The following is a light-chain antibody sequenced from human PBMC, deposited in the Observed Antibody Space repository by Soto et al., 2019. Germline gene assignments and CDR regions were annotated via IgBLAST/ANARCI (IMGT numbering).Light chain of an antibody. Sequence: EIVLTQSPGTLSLSPGERATLSCRASKSVSSSYLAWYQQKPGQAPRLLIYGASSRATGIPDRFSGSGSGTDFTITISRLEPEDVAVYYCQQYGSSPKYTFGQGTKLEIK. CDR1: KSVSSSY. V-gene: IGKV3-20*01. J-gene: IGKJ2*01. CDR3: QQYGSSPKYT. CDR2: GAS.